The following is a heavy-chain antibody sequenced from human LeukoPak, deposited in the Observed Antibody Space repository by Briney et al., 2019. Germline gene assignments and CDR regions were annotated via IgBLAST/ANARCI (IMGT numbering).Heavy chain of an antibody. V-gene: IGHV4-34*01. CDR3: ARGHLTPDY. CDR2: INHSGST. CDR1: GGSFSGYY. J-gene: IGHJ4*02. D-gene: IGHD2-15*01. Sequence: SETLSLTCAVYGGSFSGYYWSWIRQPPGKGLEWIGEINHSGSTNYNPSLKSRVTISVDTSKNQFSLKLSSVTAADTAVYYCARGHLTPDYWGQGTLVTVSS.